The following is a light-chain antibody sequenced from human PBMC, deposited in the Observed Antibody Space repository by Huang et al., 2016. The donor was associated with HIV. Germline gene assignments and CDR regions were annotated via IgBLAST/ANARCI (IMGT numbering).Light chain of an antibody. CDR1: QSVSRN. J-gene: IGKJ2*01. V-gene: IGKV3-15*01. CDR2: GAS. Sequence: EIVLTQSPATRSMSPGQRATLSCRASQSVSRNLAWFQQKPGQAPRLRIYGASTRATGIPARFSGSGSGKEFTLTISSLQSEDFAVYYCQQYNNWPPMYTFGQGTKLEV. CDR3: QQYNNWPPMYT.